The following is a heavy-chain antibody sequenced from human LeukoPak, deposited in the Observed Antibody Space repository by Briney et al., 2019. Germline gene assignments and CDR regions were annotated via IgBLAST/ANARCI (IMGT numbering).Heavy chain of an antibody. CDR1: RFTFSSFD. CDR3: ARDSSSSSYDY. V-gene: IGHV3-30*02. Sequence: GGSLRLSCAASRFTFSSFDMHWVRQAPGKGLEWVTFIRFDGSNKYYADSVKGRFTISRDNSKNTLYLQMSSLRPEDTAVYYCARDSSSSSYDYWGQGTLVTVSS. J-gene: IGHJ4*02. D-gene: IGHD6-13*01. CDR2: IRFDGSNK.